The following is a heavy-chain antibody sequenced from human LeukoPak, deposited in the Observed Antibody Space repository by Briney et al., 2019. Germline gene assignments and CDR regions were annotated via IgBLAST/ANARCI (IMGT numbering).Heavy chain of an antibody. CDR3: ARDFMYSISCAGC. Sequence: PGGSLRFSCAASGFTFTNYAMHWVRQAPGKGLEWVAVISYDETNKYYEDSVKGRFTISRDSSKNTLYLQMSSLRDEDTAVYYCARDFMYSISCAGCWGQGTLVTVSS. CDR1: GFTFTNYA. CDR2: ISYDETNK. V-gene: IGHV3-30*04. J-gene: IGHJ4*02. D-gene: IGHD6-13*01.